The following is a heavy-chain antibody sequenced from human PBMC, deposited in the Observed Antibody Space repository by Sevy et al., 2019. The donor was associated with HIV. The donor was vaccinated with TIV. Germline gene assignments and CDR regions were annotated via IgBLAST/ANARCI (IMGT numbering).Heavy chain of an antibody. D-gene: IGHD2-15*01. J-gene: IGHJ5*02. CDR3: TAVGLRYFSGSSSYQGDWFDP. CDR1: GYTLTKLS. V-gene: IGHV1-24*01. CDR2: FDPQYGET. Sequence: ASVKVSCKVSGYTLTKLSIHWVRQAPGKGLEWMGDFDPQYGETIYAQEFQGRLTMTEDTSPDTAFMELSSLTPEDTAVYYCTAVGLRYFSGSSSYQGDWFDPWGQGTLVTVSS.